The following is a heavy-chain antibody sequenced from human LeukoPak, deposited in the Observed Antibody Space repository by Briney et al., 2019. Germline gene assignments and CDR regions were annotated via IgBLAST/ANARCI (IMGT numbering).Heavy chain of an antibody. CDR1: GDSISRSSYY. CDR2: IYFSGTT. V-gene: IGHV4-39*01. Sequence: SETLSLTCTVSGDSISRSSYYWGWIRQPPGKGLEWIGSIYFSGTTYYNPSLKSRVTISVDTSNNQFSLKLTSVTAADTAVYYCARHSPGYYYYGMDVWGQGTTATVSS. J-gene: IGHJ6*02. CDR3: ARHSPGYYYYGMDV.